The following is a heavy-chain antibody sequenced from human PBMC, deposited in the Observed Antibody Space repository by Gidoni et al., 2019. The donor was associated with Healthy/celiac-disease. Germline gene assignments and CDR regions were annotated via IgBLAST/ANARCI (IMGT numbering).Heavy chain of an antibody. Sequence: EVQLLESGGGLVQPGGSLRRSCAASGYTFGSYAMSWVRQAPGKGLEWVSAIRGSGGSTYYADSVKGRFTISRDNSKNTLYLQMNSLRAEDTAVYYCAKVRYSSSSGPVDYWGQGTLVTVSS. D-gene: IGHD6-6*01. CDR3: AKVRYSSSSGPVDY. CDR2: IRGSGGST. V-gene: IGHV3-23*01. CDR1: GYTFGSYA. J-gene: IGHJ4*02.